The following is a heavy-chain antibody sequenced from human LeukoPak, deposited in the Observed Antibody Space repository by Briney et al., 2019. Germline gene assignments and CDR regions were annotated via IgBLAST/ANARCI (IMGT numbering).Heavy chain of an antibody. CDR2: INHSGST. J-gene: IGHJ6*02. Sequence: SETLSLTCTVSGYSISSGYYWGWIRQPPGKGLEWIGEINHSGSTNYNPSLKSRVTISVDTSKNQFSLKLSSVTAADTAVYYCARGRPWYYYYYGMDVWGQGTTVTVSS. CDR3: ARGRPWYYYYYGMDV. CDR1: GYSISSGYY. V-gene: IGHV4-38-2*02.